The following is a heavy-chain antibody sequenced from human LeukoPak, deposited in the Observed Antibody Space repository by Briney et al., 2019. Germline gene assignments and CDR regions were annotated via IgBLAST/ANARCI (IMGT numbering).Heavy chain of an antibody. V-gene: IGHV4-61*02. CDR1: GGSVSSVSYF. D-gene: IGHD2-21*02. J-gene: IGHJ2*01. Sequence: SQTLSLTCSVSGGSVSSVSYFWSWIRQPAGKGLEWIGRIYSTGTTNYNPSFKSRVSISVDTSKSQFSLNLNSVTAADTAVYFCARESVVTTSLYYWYFDLWGRGTLVTVSS. CDR3: ARESVVTTSLYYWYFDL. CDR2: IYSTGTT.